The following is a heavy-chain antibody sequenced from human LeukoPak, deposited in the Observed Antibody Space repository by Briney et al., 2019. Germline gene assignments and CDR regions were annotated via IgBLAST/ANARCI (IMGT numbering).Heavy chain of an antibody. V-gene: IGHV3-21*01. J-gene: IGHJ4*02. CDR2: ISSSSTYI. CDR1: GFTFSSYS. CDR3: ARDPRLEISGMVIDMLDY. Sequence: PEGSLRLSCAASGFTFSSYSMNWVRQAPGKGLEWVSYISSSSTYIYYAASVKGRFAISRDNARNSLLLQMNSLRAEESGIYYCARDPRLEISGMVIDMLDYWGQGTLVTVSA. D-gene: IGHD3-3*01.